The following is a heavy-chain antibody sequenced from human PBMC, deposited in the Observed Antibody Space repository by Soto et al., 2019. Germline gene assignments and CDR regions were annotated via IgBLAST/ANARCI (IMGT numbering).Heavy chain of an antibody. V-gene: IGHV3-30*18. CDR3: ANQETPSRWSQIDY. CDR1: GFTFSGYG. D-gene: IGHD1-26*01. CDR2: ISYDGGNK. Sequence: PGGSLRLSCAASGFTFSGYGMHWVRQAPGKGLEWVAVISYDGGNKYYADSVKGRFTISRDNSKNTLYLQMNSLRAEDTAVYYCANQETPSRWSQIDYWGQGTLVTVSS. J-gene: IGHJ4*02.